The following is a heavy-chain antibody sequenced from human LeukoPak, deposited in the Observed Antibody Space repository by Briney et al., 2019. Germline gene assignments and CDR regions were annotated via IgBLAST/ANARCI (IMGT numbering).Heavy chain of an antibody. CDR3: ARSSLGWFDP. D-gene: IGHD7-27*01. CDR2: ISSSSSYI. J-gene: IGHJ5*02. Sequence: PGGSLRLSCAASGFTFSSYSMNWVRQAPGKGLEWVSSISSSSSYIYYADSVKGRFTISRDNAKNSVYLQMNSLTAEDTAVYYCARSSLGWFDPWGQGTLVTVSS. V-gene: IGHV3-21*01. CDR1: GFTFSSYS.